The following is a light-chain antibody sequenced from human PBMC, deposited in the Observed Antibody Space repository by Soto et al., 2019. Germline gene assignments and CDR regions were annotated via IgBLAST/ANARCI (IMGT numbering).Light chain of an antibody. J-gene: IGLJ1*01. CDR1: GSNIGSNH. CDR3: GTWDTSLGARGL. V-gene: IGLV1-51*01. Sequence: QSVLTQPPSVSAAPGQKVTISRFGNGSNIGSNHVSWYQQFPEAAPKLLIYDSDKRPSGIPDRFSGSKSGTSATLAITGLQTGDEADYYCGTWDTSLGARGLFGTGTKVTVL. CDR2: DSD.